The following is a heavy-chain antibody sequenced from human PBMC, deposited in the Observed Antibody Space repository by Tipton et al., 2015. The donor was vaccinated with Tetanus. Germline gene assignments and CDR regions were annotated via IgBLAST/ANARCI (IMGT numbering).Heavy chain of an antibody. V-gene: IGHV4-31*03. J-gene: IGHJ4*02. CDR2: IYXSGST. D-gene: IGHD5-24*01. Sequence: TLSLTCTVSGGSISSGGYYWTWIRQXPGKGLEWIGCIYXSGSTIXNPSLKSRVTVSVDTSKNQFSLRLDSVTAADTAVYYCARVAENFDYWGQGTLVTVSS. CDR3: ARVAENFDY. CDR1: GGSISSGGYY.